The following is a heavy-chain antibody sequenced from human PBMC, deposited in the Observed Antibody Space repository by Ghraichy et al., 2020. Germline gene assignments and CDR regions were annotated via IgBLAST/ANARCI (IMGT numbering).Heavy chain of an antibody. Sequence: GGSLRLSCEASGFIFGSYEMSWVRQAPGKGLEWVSYISSSGSPKYFADSVKGRFTILRDNAKESLSLQMNSLRAEDTGIYFCARVVYSSVHGMDVWGQGTTVIVSS. CDR1: GFIFGSYE. D-gene: IGHD3-22*01. CDR3: ARVVYSSVHGMDV. CDR2: ISSSGSPK. J-gene: IGHJ6*02. V-gene: IGHV3-48*03.